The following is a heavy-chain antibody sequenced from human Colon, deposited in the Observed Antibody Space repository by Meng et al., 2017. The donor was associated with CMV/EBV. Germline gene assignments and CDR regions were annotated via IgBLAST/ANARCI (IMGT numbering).Heavy chain of an antibody. CDR2: IYSNGRI. J-gene: IGHJ1*01. CDR3: GRAGARGVPIDV. V-gene: IGHV4-4*07. D-gene: IGHD3-10*01. Sequence: QEPQAGSGQGLVKPSGTLSLTCTGSGGSISGHYWTWIRRPAGEGLQWLGRIYSNGRIDENYSLRSRVTISVDTSKNQLSLRLTSVTAADTAVYYCGRAGARGVPIDVWGRGTLVTVSS. CDR1: GGSISGHY.